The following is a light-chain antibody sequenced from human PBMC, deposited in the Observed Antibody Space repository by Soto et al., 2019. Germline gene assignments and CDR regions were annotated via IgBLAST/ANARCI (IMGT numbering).Light chain of an antibody. CDR1: QSMTTK. J-gene: IGKJ5*01. CDR3: QQYNNWPPYT. V-gene: IGKV3-15*01. CDR2: GTF. Sequence: EIVMTQSPATLSVSPGEGVTLSCRASQSMTTKLAWYQQKPGQAPRLLIHGTFTRATGIPARFSGSGSGTEFTLTISTLQSEDFAVYYCQQYNNWPPYTFGQGTRLEIK.